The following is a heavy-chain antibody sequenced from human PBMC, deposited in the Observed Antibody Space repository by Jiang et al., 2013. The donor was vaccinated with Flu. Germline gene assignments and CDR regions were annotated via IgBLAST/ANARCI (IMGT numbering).Heavy chain of an antibody. J-gene: IGHJ4*02. CDR1: GGTFSSYA. D-gene: IGHD6-19*01. V-gene: IGHV1-69*04. Sequence: SGAEVKKPGSSVKVSCKASGGTFSSYAISWVRQAPGQGLEWMGRIIPILGIANYAQKFQGRVTITADKSTSTAYMELSSLRSEDTAVYYCARESGFSSGWTYSDYWGQGTLVTVSS. CDR3: ARESGFSSGWTYSDY. CDR2: IIPILGIA.